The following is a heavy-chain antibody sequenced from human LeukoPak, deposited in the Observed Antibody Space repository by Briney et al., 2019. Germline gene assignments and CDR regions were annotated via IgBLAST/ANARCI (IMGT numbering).Heavy chain of an antibody. D-gene: IGHD1-26*01. CDR2: IVVGSGNT. V-gene: IGHV1-58*02. Sequence: ASVKVSCKASGYTFTSYGISWVRQAPGQGLERIGWIVVGSGNTNYAQKFQERVTITRDMSTSTAYMELSSLRSEDTAVYYCAADSARIVGATHDAFDIWGQGTMVTVSS. CDR1: GYTFTSYG. CDR3: AADSARIVGATHDAFDI. J-gene: IGHJ3*02.